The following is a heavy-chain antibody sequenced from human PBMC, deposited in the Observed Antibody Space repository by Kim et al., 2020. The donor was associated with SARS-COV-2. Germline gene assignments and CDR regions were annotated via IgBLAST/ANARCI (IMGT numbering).Heavy chain of an antibody. D-gene: IGHD5-18*01. CDR2: ISSSSSYI. Sequence: GGSLRLSCAASGFTFSTYSMSWVRQAPGKGLEWVSSISSSSSYIYYADSVKGRFTISRDNARNSLYLQMNSLRADDTAVYYCAREGRGYSYAYYFDYWGQGTLVTVSS. J-gene: IGHJ4*02. V-gene: IGHV3-21*01. CDR3: AREGRGYSYAYYFDY. CDR1: GFTFSTYS.